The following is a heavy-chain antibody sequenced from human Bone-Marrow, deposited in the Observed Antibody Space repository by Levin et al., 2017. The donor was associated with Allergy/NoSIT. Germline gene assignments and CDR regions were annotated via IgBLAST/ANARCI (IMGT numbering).Heavy chain of an antibody. CDR1: GFIFSSYG. D-gene: IGHD2-15*01. J-gene: IGHJ6*02. CDR2: IWHDGNDI. CDR3: TRDRLEYCSGASCYGMDV. V-gene: IGHV3-33*01. Sequence: GESLKISCAASGFIFSSYGMHWVRQAPGKGLEWVAVIWHDGNDIFYSDSVKGRFTISRDKGENMLFLQMNSLRPEDTGVYYCTRDRLEYCSGASCYGMDVWGQGTTVTVSS.